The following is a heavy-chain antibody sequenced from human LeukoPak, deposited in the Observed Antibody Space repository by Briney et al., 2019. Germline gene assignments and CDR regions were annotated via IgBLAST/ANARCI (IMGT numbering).Heavy chain of an antibody. V-gene: IGHV3-23*01. Sequence: GSLRLSCAASGFTFSSYGMSWVRQAPGKGLEWVSAISGSGGSIYYADSVKGRFTISRDNSKNTLYLQMNSLRAEDTAVYYCAKAKFGITMVRGVIITRHGTLDYWGQGTLVTVSS. CDR1: GFTFSSYG. J-gene: IGHJ4*02. D-gene: IGHD3-10*01. CDR3: AKAKFGITMVRGVIITRHGTLDY. CDR2: ISGSGGSI.